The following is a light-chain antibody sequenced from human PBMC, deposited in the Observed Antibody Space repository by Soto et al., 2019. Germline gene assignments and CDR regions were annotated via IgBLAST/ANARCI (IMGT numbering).Light chain of an antibody. V-gene: IGLV2-14*01. Sequence: QSVLTQPASVSGSPGQSITISCTGTSSDVGGYNYVFWYQQHPGKAPQLMIYDVSNRPSGGFNRFSGSKSGNTAALTISGVQAEEEADYYCSSYTSSSTLDVVFGEGTKLTVL. J-gene: IGLJ2*01. CDR3: SSYTSSSTLDVV. CDR2: DVS. CDR1: SSDVGGYNY.